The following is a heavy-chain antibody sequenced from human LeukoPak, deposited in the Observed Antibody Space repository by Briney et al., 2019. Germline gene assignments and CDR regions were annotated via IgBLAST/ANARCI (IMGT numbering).Heavy chain of an antibody. CDR3: AKGDWGDY. Sequence: GGSLRLSCAASGFTFSTYAMDWVRQAPGKGLEWVSGISGSGDSTYYADSVKGRFTISKDNSKNTLYLQMNSLRADDTAVYYCAKGDWGDYWGQGTLVTVSS. CDR1: GFTFSTYA. J-gene: IGHJ4*02. D-gene: IGHD7-27*01. V-gene: IGHV3-23*01. CDR2: ISGSGDST.